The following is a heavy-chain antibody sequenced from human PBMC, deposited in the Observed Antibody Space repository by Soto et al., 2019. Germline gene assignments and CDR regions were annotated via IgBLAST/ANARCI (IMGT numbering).Heavy chain of an antibody. Sequence: GASVKVSCKASGYTFTSYGISWVRQAPGQELKRMEWISAYNGIANYAQKFQGRVTITADKSTSTAYMELSSLRSEDTAVYYCAIDRGVYDFWSGWMNYYYYMDVWGKGTTVTVSS. J-gene: IGHJ6*03. D-gene: IGHD3-3*01. CDR1: GYTFTSYG. CDR2: ISAYNGIA. V-gene: IGHV1-18*01. CDR3: AIDRGVYDFWSGWMNYYYYMDV.